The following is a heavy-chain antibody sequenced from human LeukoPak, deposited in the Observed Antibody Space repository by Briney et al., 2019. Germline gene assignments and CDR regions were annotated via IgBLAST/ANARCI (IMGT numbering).Heavy chain of an antibody. CDR3: ARDREWLRPQDY. CDR1: GLIFSSYA. J-gene: IGHJ4*02. Sequence: QPGGSLRLSCAASGLIFSSYAMSWVRQTPGKGLECVSTISGSGGSTYYADSVKGRFTISRDNSKNTLYLQMNTLRAEDTAIYFCARDREWLRPQDYWGQGTLVTVSS. V-gene: IGHV3-23*01. CDR2: ISGSGGST. D-gene: IGHD5-12*01.